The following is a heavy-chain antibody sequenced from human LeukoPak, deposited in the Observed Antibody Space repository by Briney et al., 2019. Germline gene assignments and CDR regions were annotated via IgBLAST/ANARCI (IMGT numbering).Heavy chain of an antibody. D-gene: IGHD4-11*01. CDR3: AKGAASNKVDWFDP. Sequence: PGGSLRLSCAASGFTFSRYTMMWVRQAPGKGLQWVSSSTGVGGTYYADSVKGRFTVSRDKSENTLYLQINSLSPEDTAVYYCAKGAASNKVDWFDPWGQGTLVTVSS. CDR1: GFTFSRYT. J-gene: IGHJ5*02. V-gene: IGHV3-23*01. CDR2: STGVGGT.